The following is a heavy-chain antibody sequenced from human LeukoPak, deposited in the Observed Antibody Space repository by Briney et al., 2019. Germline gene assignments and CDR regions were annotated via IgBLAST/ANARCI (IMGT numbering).Heavy chain of an antibody. D-gene: IGHD3-10*01. V-gene: IGHV3-30-3*01. J-gene: IGHJ4*02. CDR2: ISYDGSNK. CDR1: GFTFSSYA. Sequence: QPGRSLRLSCAASGFTFSSYAMHWVRQAPGKGLEWVAVISYDGSNKYYADSVKGRFTISRDNSKNTLYLQMNSLRAEDTAVYYCARGGSGTYGSGSYSPFDYWGQGTLVTVSS. CDR3: ARGGSGTYGSGSYSPFDY.